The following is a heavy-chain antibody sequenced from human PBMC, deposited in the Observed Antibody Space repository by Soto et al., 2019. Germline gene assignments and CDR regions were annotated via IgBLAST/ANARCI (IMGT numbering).Heavy chain of an antibody. Sequence: PSETLSLTCTVSGGSISSYYWSWIRQPPGKGLEWIGYIYYSGSTNYNPSLKSRVTISVDTSKNQFSLKLSSVTAADTAVYYCARVKGGNNFWSADYWGQGTLVTVSS. J-gene: IGHJ4*02. CDR2: IYYSGST. CDR3: ARVKGGNNFWSADY. V-gene: IGHV4-59*01. CDR1: GGSISSYY. D-gene: IGHD3-3*01.